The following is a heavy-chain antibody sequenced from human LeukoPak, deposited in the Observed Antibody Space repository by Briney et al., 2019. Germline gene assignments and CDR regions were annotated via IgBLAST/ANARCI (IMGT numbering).Heavy chain of an antibody. Sequence: ASVTVSCKASGGTFSSYAISWVRQAPGQGLEWMGGIIPIFGTANYAQKFQGRVTITADESTSTAYMELSSLRSEDTAVYYCARSGRVMPRWFDPWGQGTLVTVSS. CDR2: IIPIFGTA. CDR3: ARSGRVMPRWFDP. J-gene: IGHJ5*02. CDR1: GGTFSSYA. D-gene: IGHD2-2*01. V-gene: IGHV1-69*13.